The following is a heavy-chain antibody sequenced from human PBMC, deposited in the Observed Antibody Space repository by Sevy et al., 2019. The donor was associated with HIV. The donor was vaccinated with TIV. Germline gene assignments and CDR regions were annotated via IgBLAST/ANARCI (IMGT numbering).Heavy chain of an antibody. CDR3: ARDMRGLGYCSSTSCYDHYYYGMDV. CDR2: ISSSSSTI. J-gene: IGHJ6*02. D-gene: IGHD2-2*01. Sequence: GGSLRLSCAASGFTFSSYSMNWVRQAPGKGLEWVSYISSSSSTIYYAHSVKGRFTISRDNAKNSLYLQMNSLRDEDTAVDYCARDMRGLGYCSSTSCYDHYYYGMDVWGQGTTVTVSS. V-gene: IGHV3-48*02. CDR1: GFTFSSYS.